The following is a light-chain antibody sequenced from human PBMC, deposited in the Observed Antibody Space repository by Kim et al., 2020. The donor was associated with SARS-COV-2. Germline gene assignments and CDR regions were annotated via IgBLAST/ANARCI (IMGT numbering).Light chain of an antibody. CDR3: QQRSSWPLT. CDR2: DAS. Sequence: EIVLTQSPATLSLSPGERATLSCRASQSVSSFLIWYQQKPGQAPRLLISDASNRATGITARFSGSGSGTDFTLTISSLEPEDFAVYYCQQRSSWPLTFGGGTKVEIK. CDR1: QSVSSF. J-gene: IGKJ4*01. V-gene: IGKV3-11*01.